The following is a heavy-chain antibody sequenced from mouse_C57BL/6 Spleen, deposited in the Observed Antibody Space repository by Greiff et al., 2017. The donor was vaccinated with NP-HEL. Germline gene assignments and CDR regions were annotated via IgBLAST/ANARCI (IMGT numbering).Heavy chain of an antibody. J-gene: IGHJ1*03. CDR3: ARGGYYYDSCYWYFDV. CDR2: INPYNGGT. Sequence: EVQLQQSGPVLVKPGASVKMSCKASGYTFTDYYMNWVKQSHGKSLEWIGGINPYNGGTSYNQKFKGKATLTVDKSSSTAYMELNSLTSEDSAVYYGARGGYYYDSCYWYFDVWGTGTTVTVSS. CDR1: GYTFTDYY. V-gene: IGHV1-19*01. D-gene: IGHD1-1*01.